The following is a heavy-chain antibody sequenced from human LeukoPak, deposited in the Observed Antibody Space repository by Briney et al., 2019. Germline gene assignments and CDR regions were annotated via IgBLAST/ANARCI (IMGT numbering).Heavy chain of an antibody. V-gene: IGHV1-18*01. CDR3: ARVSADDYYYYYYYMDV. CDR2: ISAYNGNT. J-gene: IGHJ6*03. D-gene: IGHD1-1*01. Sequence: GASVKVSCKVSGYTFTSYGISWVRQAPGQGLEWMGWISAYNGNTNYAQKLQGRVTMTTDTSTSTAYMELRSLRSDDTAVYYCARVSADDYYYYYYYMDVWGKGTTVTVSS. CDR1: GYTFTSYG.